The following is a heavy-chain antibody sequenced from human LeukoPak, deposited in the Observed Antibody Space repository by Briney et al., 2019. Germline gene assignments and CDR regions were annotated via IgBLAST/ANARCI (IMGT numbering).Heavy chain of an antibody. CDR3: ARWGIAAQGTDV. CDR2: IYYSGST. Sequence: PSETLSLTCAVYGGSFSSYYWSWIRQPPGKGLEWIGYIYYSGSTNYNPSLKSRVTISVDTSKNQFSLKLSSVTAADTAVYYCARWGIAAQGTDVWGQGTTVTVSS. V-gene: IGHV4-59*01. CDR1: GGSFSSYY. J-gene: IGHJ6*02. D-gene: IGHD6-13*01.